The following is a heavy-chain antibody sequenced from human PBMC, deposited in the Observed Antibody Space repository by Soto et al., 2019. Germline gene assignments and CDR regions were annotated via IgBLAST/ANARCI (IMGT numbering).Heavy chain of an antibody. CDR3: ARGGVVADLDY. V-gene: IGHV3-33*01. Sequence: QVQLVESGGGVVQPGRSLRLSCAASGFTFSSYGMHWVRQAPGKGLEWVAVIWYAGSNKYYADSVKGRFTISRDNSKNTLDLQMNSLRAEDTAVYYCARGGVVADLDYWGQGTLVTVSS. J-gene: IGHJ4*02. CDR2: IWYAGSNK. D-gene: IGHD2-15*01. CDR1: GFTFSSYG.